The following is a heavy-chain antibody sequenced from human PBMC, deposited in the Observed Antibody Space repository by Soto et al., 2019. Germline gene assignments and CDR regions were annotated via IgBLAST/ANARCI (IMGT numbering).Heavy chain of an antibody. J-gene: IGHJ4*02. V-gene: IGHV4-59*01. CDR2: ISYSGNT. Sequence: SETLSLTCTVSGGSIISVYWSWIRQPPGKGLEWICYISYSGNTNYNPSLKSGVTMSVDTPKNQFSLRLSSVTTADTAVYYCAGLRGYAGSTIDYWGQATLVTVSS. CDR3: AGLRGYAGSTIDY. CDR1: GGSIISVY. D-gene: IGHD2-15*01.